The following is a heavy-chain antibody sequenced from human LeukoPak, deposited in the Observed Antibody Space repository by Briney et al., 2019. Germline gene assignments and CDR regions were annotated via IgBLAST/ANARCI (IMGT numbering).Heavy chain of an antibody. V-gene: IGHV3-30*04. Sequence: GGSLRLSCAASGFTFSSYAMHWVRQAPGKGLEWVAVISYDGSNKYYADSVKGRFTISRDNSKSTLYLQMDSLRAEDTAVYYCASPNSMAGTHYFHYWGQGTLVTVSS. D-gene: IGHD6-19*01. CDR3: ASPNSMAGTHYFHY. CDR1: GFTFSSYA. CDR2: ISYDGSNK. J-gene: IGHJ4*02.